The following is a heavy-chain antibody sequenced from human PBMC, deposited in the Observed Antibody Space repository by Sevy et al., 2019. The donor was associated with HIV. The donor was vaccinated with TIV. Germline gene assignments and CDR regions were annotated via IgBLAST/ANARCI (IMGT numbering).Heavy chain of an antibody. Sequence: SETLSLTCTVSGGSISSSSYYWGWIRQPPGKGLEWIGSIYYSGSTYYHPSLKSRVTISVDTSKNQFSLKLSSVTAADTAVYYCARHEGAYCSSTSCYAVGYFDYWGQGTLVTVSS. J-gene: IGHJ4*02. CDR3: ARHEGAYCSSTSCYAVGYFDY. CDR1: GGSISSSSYY. CDR2: IYYSGST. D-gene: IGHD2-2*01. V-gene: IGHV4-39*01.